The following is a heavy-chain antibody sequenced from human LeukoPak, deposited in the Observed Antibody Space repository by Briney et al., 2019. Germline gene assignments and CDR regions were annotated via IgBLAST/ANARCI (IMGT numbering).Heavy chain of an antibody. CDR3: AKDMQATALYYFDY. CDR2: ISWNSGSI. D-gene: IGHD5-12*01. J-gene: IGHJ4*02. V-gene: IGHV3-9*01. Sequence: GGSLRLSCAASGFTFDDYAMHWVRQAPGKGLEWVSGISWNSGSIGYADSVKGRFTISRDNAKNSLYLQMNSLGAEDTALYYCAKDMQATALYYFDYWGQGTLVTVSS. CDR1: GFTFDDYA.